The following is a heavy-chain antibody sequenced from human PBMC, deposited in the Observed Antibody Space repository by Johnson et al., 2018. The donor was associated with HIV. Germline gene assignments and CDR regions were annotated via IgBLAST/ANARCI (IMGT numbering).Heavy chain of an antibody. CDR1: GFTFSSYA. V-gene: IGHV3-64*01. D-gene: IGHD2-15*01. Sequence: EQLVESGGGLVQPGGSLRLSCAASGFTFSSYAMYWVRQAPGKGLEYVSAISSNGGSTYYANSVKGRFTISRDNSKNTLYLQMGSLRAEDMAVYYCARGGWAVLDAFDIWGQGTMVTVSS. CDR2: ISSNGGST. CDR3: ARGGWAVLDAFDI. J-gene: IGHJ3*02.